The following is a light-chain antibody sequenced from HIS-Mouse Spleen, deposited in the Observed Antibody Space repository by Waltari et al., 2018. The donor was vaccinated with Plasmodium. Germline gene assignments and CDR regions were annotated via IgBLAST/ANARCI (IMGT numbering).Light chain of an antibody. CDR2: GNT. Sequence: QSVLTQPPSVSGAPGQRVTISCTGSSSNIGAGYDVPWYHQLPGTAPKLLIHGNTNRPYGVPDRFAGSKSGTSAAMAITGLQAEDEADYYCQSYDSSLSGWVFGGGTKLTVL. V-gene: IGLV1-40*01. CDR1: SSNIGAGYD. CDR3: QSYDSSLSGWV. J-gene: IGLJ3*02.